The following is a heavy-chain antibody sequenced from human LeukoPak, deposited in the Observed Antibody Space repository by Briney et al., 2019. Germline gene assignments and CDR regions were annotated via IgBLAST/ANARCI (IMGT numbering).Heavy chain of an antibody. J-gene: IGHJ4*02. CDR3: AKGPMPVTAKNYFDY. CDR1: GFTFYDYA. Sequence: GGSLRLSCAASGFTFYDYAMQWVRQAPGKGLEWVSGISWNSGSIGYADSVKGRFTISRDNAKNSLYLQMNSLRAEDTALYYCAKGPMPVTAKNYFDYWGQGTLVTVSS. D-gene: IGHD2-2*01. CDR2: ISWNSGSI. V-gene: IGHV3-9*01.